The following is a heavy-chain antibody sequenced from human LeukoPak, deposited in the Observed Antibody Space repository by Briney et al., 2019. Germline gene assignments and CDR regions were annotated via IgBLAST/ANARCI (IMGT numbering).Heavy chain of an antibody. CDR1: GFTFDNAW. Sequence: GGSLRLSWAASGFTFDNAWMNWVRQAPGKGLEWVGRVKSKTDGGTTDYAAPVKGRFTISRDDSENTLFLQLNSLKTEDTALYYCTTVGTTSPIAEEYFDYWGQGTLVTVSS. V-gene: IGHV3-15*01. D-gene: IGHD1-26*01. CDR3: TTVGTTSPIAEEYFDY. J-gene: IGHJ4*02. CDR2: VKSKTDGGTT.